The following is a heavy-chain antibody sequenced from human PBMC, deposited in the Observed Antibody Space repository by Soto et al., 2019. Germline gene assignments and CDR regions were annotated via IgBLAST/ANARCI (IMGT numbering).Heavy chain of an antibody. CDR1: GYTFTSYG. CDR3: ARTGGYGDYVRYYYYGMDV. D-gene: IGHD4-17*01. J-gene: IGHJ6*02. CDR2: ISAYNGNT. V-gene: IGHV1-18*01. Sequence: XSVKVSCKASGYTFTSYGISWVRQSPGQGLEWMGWISAYNGNTNYAQKLQGRVTMTTDTSTSTAYMELRSLRSDDTALYYCARTGGYGDYVRYYYYGMDVWGQGTTVTVSS.